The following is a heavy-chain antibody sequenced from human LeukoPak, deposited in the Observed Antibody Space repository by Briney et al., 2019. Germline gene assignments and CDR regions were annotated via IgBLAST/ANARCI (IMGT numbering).Heavy chain of an antibody. Sequence: GGSLRLSCAASGFTFSSYWMSWVRQAPGKGLEWVANIKQDGSEKYYVDSVKGRFTISRDNAKNSLYLQMNSLRAEDTAVYYCASFSRITIFGVVTSAFFDYWGQGTLVTVSS. D-gene: IGHD3-3*01. CDR2: IKQDGSEK. V-gene: IGHV3-7*03. CDR3: ASFSRITIFGVVTSAFFDY. CDR1: GFTFSSYW. J-gene: IGHJ4*02.